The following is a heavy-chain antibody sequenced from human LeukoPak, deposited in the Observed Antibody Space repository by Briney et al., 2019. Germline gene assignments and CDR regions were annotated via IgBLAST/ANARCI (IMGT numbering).Heavy chain of an antibody. CDR2: LDPQDGET. D-gene: IGHD3-22*01. CDR3: ATVLRDDSSGYHT. V-gene: IGHV1-24*01. Sequence: ASVKVSCKVSGHTLTELSMHWVRQAPGKGLEWMGGLDPQDGETIYAQTFRGRLTMTEDTSTDTAYMELSSLRSEDTAVYYCATVLRDDSSGYHTWGQGTLVTVSS. CDR1: GHTLTELS. J-gene: IGHJ5*02.